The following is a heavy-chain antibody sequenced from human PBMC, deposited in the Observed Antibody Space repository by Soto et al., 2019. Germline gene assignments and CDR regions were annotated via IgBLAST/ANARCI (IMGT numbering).Heavy chain of an antibody. J-gene: IGHJ4*02. CDR1: GFTFSSYS. CDR2: ISSSGSTI. V-gene: IGHV3-48*04. Sequence: PGGTLRLSCAPSGFTFSSYSMNWVRQAPGKGLQWVSSISSSGSTIYYAASVKGRFTISRDNAKNSLYLEMNSLRAEATAVYYCARESEDLTSNFDYWGQGTLVTVSS. CDR3: ARESEDLTSNFDY. D-gene: IGHD2-15*01.